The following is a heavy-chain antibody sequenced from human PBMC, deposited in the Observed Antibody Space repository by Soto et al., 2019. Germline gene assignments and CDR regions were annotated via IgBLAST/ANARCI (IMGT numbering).Heavy chain of an antibody. V-gene: IGHV4-4*02. Sequence: LALTCAVSGGSISSSNWWSWVRQPPGKGLEWIGEIYHSGSTNYNPSLKSRVTISVDKSKNQFSLKLSSVTAADTAVYYCARDSSTVTTQFDYWGQGTLVTVSS. D-gene: IGHD4-4*01. CDR3: ARDSSTVTTQFDY. J-gene: IGHJ4*02. CDR1: GGSISSSNW. CDR2: IYHSGST.